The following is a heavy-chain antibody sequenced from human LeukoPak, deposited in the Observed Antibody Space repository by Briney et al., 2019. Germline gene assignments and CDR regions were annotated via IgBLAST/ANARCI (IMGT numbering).Heavy chain of an antibody. CDR2: IIKTGITI. V-gene: IGHV3-48*03. CDR1: GFTFSSYE. J-gene: IGHJ1*01. CDR3: ARGGFFAECFQH. Sequence: GGGLRLSCAASGFTFSSYEMNWVRQAPGKGLEWVSYIIKTGITIYYADSVKGLFIISRDYAKISLYLQMNSLRAEDTAVYYCARGGFFAECFQHWGQGTLVTVSS. D-gene: IGHD3-10*01.